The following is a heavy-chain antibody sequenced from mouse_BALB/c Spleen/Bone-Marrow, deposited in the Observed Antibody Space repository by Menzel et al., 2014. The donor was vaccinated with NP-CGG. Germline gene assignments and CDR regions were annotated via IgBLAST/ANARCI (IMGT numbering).Heavy chain of an antibody. CDR2: ISSGDSYT. CDR1: GFTFSSYG. Sequence: EVQLVESGGDLVKPGGSLKLSCAASGFTFSSYGMSWVRQTPDKRLEWVATISSGDSYTYYPDRVKGRFTISRDKAKNTLSHLMSSMKSEDTSMYYCARHSADYYAMAYWGQGTSVTVSS. CDR3: ARHSADYYAMAY. V-gene: IGHV5-6*01. J-gene: IGHJ4*01.